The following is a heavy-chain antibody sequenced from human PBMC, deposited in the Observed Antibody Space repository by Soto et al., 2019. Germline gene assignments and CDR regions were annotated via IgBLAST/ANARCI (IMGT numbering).Heavy chain of an antibody. CDR2: IWYDGSNK. V-gene: IGHV3-33*01. J-gene: IGHJ4*02. Sequence: QVQLVESGGGVVQPGRSLRLSCAASGFTFSSYGMHWVRQAPGKGLEWVAVIWYDGSNKYYADSVKGRFTISRDNSKNTLYLQVNSLRAEDTAVYYCASNYYDSSGYYYVLDYWGQGTLVTVSS. CDR3: ASNYYDSSGYYYVLDY. D-gene: IGHD3-22*01. CDR1: GFTFSSYG.